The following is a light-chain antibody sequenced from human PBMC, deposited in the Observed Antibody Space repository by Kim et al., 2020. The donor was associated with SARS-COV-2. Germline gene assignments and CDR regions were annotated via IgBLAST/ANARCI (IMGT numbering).Light chain of an antibody. V-gene: IGKV1-39*01. Sequence: DIQMTQSTSQLSASIGDTVTMTCRASQTIGKSVNWYQQKPGRAPNIVIFDASSLETGVPSRFSGSVSGVDFTLTISSLQPDDLGTYYCQQSFTTPLTFGQGTRLEI. J-gene: IGKJ5*01. CDR2: DAS. CDR1: QTIGKS. CDR3: QQSFTTPLT.